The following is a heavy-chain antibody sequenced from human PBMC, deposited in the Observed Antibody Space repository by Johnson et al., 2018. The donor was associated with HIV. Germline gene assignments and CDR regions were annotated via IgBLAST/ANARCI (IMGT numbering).Heavy chain of an antibody. J-gene: IGHJ3*02. CDR1: GFTFSSYA. CDR3: ARALEGDAFDI. Sequence: QVQLVESGGGVVQPGRSLRLSCAASGFTFSSYAMHWVRQAPGKGLEWVAVISYDGSNKYYADSVKGRFTISRDNSKNTLYLQMNSLRAEDTAVYYCARALEGDAFDIWGQGTIVTVSS. V-gene: IGHV3-30-3*01. D-gene: IGHD5-24*01. CDR2: ISYDGSNK.